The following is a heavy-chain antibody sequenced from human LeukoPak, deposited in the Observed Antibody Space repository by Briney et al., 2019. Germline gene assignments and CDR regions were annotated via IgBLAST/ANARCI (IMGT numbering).Heavy chain of an antibody. CDR2: ISYDGSNK. V-gene: IGHV3-30*04. J-gene: IGHJ4*02. CDR3: ARGRVTAIFDY. CDR1: GFTFSSYA. Sequence: GGSLRLSCAASGFTFSSYAMHWVRQAPGKRLEWVAVISYDGSNKYYADSVKGRFTISRDNSKNTLYLQMNSLRSEDTAVYYCARGRVTAIFDYWGQGTLVTVSS. D-gene: IGHD2-21*02.